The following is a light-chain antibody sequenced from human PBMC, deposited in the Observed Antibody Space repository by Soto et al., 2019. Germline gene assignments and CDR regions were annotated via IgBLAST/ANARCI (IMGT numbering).Light chain of an antibody. V-gene: IGKV3-11*01. CDR1: QSISIT. CDR3: QDRSGLIT. Sequence: EVVLTQSPATLTLSPGERATLSCRASQSISITLAWYQQKPGQAPRLLIYDVSNRATGIPARFSGSGSGTDFTLTISSLEPEDFAVYYCQDRSGLITFGGGTKVELK. CDR2: DVS. J-gene: IGKJ4*01.